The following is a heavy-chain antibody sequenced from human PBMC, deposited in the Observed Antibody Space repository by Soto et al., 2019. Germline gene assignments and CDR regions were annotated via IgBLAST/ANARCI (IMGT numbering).Heavy chain of an antibody. D-gene: IGHD3-9*01. Sequence: TLSLTWAVYGGSVSGYYWSCIRQPPGKGLEWIGEINHSGSTNYNPSLKSRVTISVDTSKNQFSLKLSSVTAADTAVYYCARGPGFDWLFDYWGQGTLVTVSS. V-gene: IGHV4-34*01. J-gene: IGHJ4*02. CDR2: INHSGST. CDR1: GGSVSGYY. CDR3: ARGPGFDWLFDY.